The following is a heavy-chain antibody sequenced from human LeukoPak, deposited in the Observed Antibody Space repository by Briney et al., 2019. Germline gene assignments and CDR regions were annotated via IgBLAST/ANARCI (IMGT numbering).Heavy chain of an antibody. CDR2: ISYDGSNK. CDR1: GFTFSSYA. CDR3: ARAPHYYGSPFDY. Sequence: PGRSLRLSCAASGFTFSSYAMHWVRQAPGKGLEWLAVISYDGSNKYYADSVKGRFTISRDDSKNTLYLQMNSLRAEDTAVYYCARAPHYYGSPFDYWGQGTLVTVSS. V-gene: IGHV3-30-3*01. D-gene: IGHD3-10*01. J-gene: IGHJ4*02.